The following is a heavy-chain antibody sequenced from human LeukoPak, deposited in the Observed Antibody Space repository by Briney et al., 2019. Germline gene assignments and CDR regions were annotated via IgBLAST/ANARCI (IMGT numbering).Heavy chain of an antibody. V-gene: IGHV3-30*04. Sequence: QTGGSLRLSCAASGFSFSTHAMHWVRQAPGKGLEWVAMISYDERNKYYADSVKGRFTISRDHSKNTLYLQMNSLRAEDTALYYCAKGGAYCGGDCPTDAFDIWGQGTMVTVSS. J-gene: IGHJ3*02. D-gene: IGHD2-21*02. CDR1: GFSFSTHA. CDR2: ISYDERNK. CDR3: AKGGAYCGGDCPTDAFDI.